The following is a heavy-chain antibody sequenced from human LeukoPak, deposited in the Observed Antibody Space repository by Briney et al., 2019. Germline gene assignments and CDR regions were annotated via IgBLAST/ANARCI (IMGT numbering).Heavy chain of an antibody. CDR1: GDSVSSNSAA. Sequence: SQTLSLTCAISGDSVSSNSAAWTWIRQSPSRGLEWLGRTYYRSKWYNDYAVSMKSRITINPDTSKNQFSLQLDSVTPEDTAVYYCARGLYYMDVWGKGTTVTISS. CDR3: ARGLYYMDV. J-gene: IGHJ6*03. V-gene: IGHV6-1*01. CDR2: TYYRSKWYN. D-gene: IGHD5-12*01.